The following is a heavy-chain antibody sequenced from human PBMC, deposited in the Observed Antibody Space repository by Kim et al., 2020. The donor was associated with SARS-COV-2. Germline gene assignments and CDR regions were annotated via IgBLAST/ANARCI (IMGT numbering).Heavy chain of an antibody. Sequence: GGSLRLSCAASGFTFSSYAMAWVRQAPGKGPEWVSSISDSGRYIYYADSVRGRFTISRDNSKNTLYLQMNSLRAEDTALYFCAKRVDEYSSDRYLDSWGQGTLVTVSP. J-gene: IGHJ4*02. D-gene: IGHD6-25*01. CDR2: ISDSGRYI. CDR3: AKRVDEYSSDRYLDS. V-gene: IGHV3-23*01. CDR1: GFTFSSYA.